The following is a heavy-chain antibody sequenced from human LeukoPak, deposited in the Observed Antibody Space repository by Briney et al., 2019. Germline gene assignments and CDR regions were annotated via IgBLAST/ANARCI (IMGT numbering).Heavy chain of an antibody. J-gene: IGHJ5*02. CDR3: ARYFWSGYDHYNWFDP. Sequence: SETLSLTCTVSGGSISSSSYYWGWIRQPPGKGLEWIGSIYYSGSTYYNPSLKSRVTISVDTSKNQFSLKLSSVTAADTAVYYCARYFWSGYDHYNWFDPWGQGTLVTVSS. V-gene: IGHV4-39*01. CDR2: IYYSGST. D-gene: IGHD3-3*01. CDR1: GGSISSSSYY.